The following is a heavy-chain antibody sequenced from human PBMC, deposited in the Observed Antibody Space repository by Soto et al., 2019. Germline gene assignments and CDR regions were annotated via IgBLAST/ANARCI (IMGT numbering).Heavy chain of an antibody. V-gene: IGHV3-30-3*01. CDR1: GFTFSSYA. D-gene: IGHD3-10*01. Sequence: QVQLVESGGGVVQPGRSLRLSCAASGFTFSSYAMHWVRQAPGKGLEWVAVISYDGSNKYYADSVKGRFTISRDNSKNTLYLQMNSLRAEDTAVYYCARADGSGYYYYGMDVW. J-gene: IGHJ6*01. CDR2: ISYDGSNK. CDR3: ARADGSGYYYYGMDV.